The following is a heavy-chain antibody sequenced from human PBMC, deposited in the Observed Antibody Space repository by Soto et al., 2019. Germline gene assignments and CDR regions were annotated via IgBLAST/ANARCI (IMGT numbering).Heavy chain of an antibody. Sequence: PGGSLRLSCAASGFTFSSYEMNWARQAPGKGLEWVSYISSSGSTIYYADSVKGRFTISRDNAKNSLYLQMNSLRAEDTAVYYCARALADLYYDSSGYSTGYYFDYWGQGTLVTVSS. CDR2: ISSSGSTI. V-gene: IGHV3-48*03. CDR1: GFTFSSYE. D-gene: IGHD3-22*01. J-gene: IGHJ4*02. CDR3: ARALADLYYDSSGYSTGYYFDY.